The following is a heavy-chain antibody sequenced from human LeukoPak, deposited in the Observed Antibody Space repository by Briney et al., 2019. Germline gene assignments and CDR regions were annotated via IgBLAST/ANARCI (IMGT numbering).Heavy chain of an antibody. J-gene: IGHJ4*02. CDR1: GFTFSRYA. D-gene: IGHD1-20*01. Sequence: GGSLRLSCAASGFTFSRYAMHWVRQVPGKGLESVSAISSNGGSTYYANSVKGRFTISRDNSKNTLYLQMGSLRAEDLAVYYCARDFGLTGKVDYWGQGTLVTVSS. CDR3: ARDFGLTGKVDY. CDR2: ISSNGGST. V-gene: IGHV3-64*01.